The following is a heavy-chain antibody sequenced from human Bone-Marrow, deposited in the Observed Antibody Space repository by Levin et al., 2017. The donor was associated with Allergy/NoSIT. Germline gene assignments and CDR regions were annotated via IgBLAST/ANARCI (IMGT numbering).Heavy chain of an antibody. CDR1: GFTSSKYG. CDR2: IWYDGSHK. Sequence: PGGSLRLSCAVSGFTSSKYGMDWVRQAPGKGLEWVAVIWYDGSHKYYADSVKGRFTISRDNSDNKVYLQMDSLSADDTAVYYCARERQNAFDIWGQGTVVTVSS. J-gene: IGHJ3*02. CDR3: ARERQNAFDI. V-gene: IGHV3-33*01.